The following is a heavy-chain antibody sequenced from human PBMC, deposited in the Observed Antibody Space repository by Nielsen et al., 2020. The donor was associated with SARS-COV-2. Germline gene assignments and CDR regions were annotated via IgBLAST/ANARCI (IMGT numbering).Heavy chain of an antibody. CDR3: ARQGPFDY. J-gene: IGHJ4*02. Sequence: SVKVSCKASGYTFTSYDINWVRQATGQGLEWMGGIIPIFGTANYAQKFQGRVTITADESTSTAYMELSSLRSEDTAVYYCARQGPFDYWGQGTLVTVSS. V-gene: IGHV1-69*13. CDR1: GYTFTSYD. CDR2: IIPIFGTA.